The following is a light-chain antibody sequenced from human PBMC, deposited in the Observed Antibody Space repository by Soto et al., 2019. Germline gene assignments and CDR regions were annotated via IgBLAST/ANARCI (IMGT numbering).Light chain of an antibody. V-gene: IGLV2-14*01. CDR3: SSYTSSSSVV. J-gene: IGLJ2*01. CDR2: EVS. Sequence: QSALTQPASVSGSPGQSITISCTATTSDVGYYNYVSWYQQHPGKAPKLMIFEVSHRPSGVSNRFSGSKSGNTASLTISGLQAEDEADYYCSSYTSSSSVVFGGGTKVTVL. CDR1: TSDVGYYNY.